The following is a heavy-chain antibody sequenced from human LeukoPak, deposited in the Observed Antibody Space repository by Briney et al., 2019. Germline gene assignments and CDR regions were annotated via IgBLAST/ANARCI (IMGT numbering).Heavy chain of an antibody. CDR1: GGSFSGYY. CDR2: INHSGGT. V-gene: IGHV4-34*01. D-gene: IGHD4-17*01. J-gene: IGHJ3*02. CDR3: ARTTVTTSGAFDI. Sequence: SVTLSLTCAVSGGSFSGYYWSWIRQPPGKRLKWIGEINHSGGTTYNPSLKSRVTISVDTSKNQFSLKLSSVTAADTAVYYCARTTVTTSGAFDIWGQGTMVTVSS.